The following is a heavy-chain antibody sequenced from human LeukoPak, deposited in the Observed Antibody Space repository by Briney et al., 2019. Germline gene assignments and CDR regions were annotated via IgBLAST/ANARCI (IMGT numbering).Heavy chain of an antibody. D-gene: IGHD6-6*01. V-gene: IGHV4-38-2*02. CDR1: VYSISSGYY. CDR2: INYSGSN. CDR3: ARWSGSVTARNYYYYMDV. J-gene: IGHJ6*03. Sequence: SESLSVTCIVSVYSISSGYYWGWIRPPPGKGLGGIGYINYSGSNYYNPSLKSRVTISVDTSKNQFSLKLSSVTAADTAVYYCARWSGSVTARNYYYYMDVWGEGTTVTVSS.